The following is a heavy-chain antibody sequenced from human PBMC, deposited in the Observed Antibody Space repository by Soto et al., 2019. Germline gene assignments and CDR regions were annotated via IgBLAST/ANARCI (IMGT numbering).Heavy chain of an antibody. D-gene: IGHD6-19*01. CDR1: GFTFSSYS. CDR3: TRDSGYFDS. V-gene: IGHV3-21*01. J-gene: IGHJ4*02. Sequence: GGSLRLSCAASGFTFSSYSMIWVRQIPGKGLECVSYISTGSGYIKYADSVKGRFTISRDNAKSTLYLEMNGLRVEDTALYYCTRDSGYFDSWGQGIQVTVSS. CDR2: ISTGSGYI.